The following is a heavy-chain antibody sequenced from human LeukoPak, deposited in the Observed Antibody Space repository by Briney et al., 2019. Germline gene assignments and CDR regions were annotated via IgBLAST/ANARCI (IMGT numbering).Heavy chain of an antibody. J-gene: IGHJ4*02. CDR1: GYTFTGYY. CDR3: GRRRIDCSDTGCYVDY. CDR2: MNPNRGDT. V-gene: IGHV1-2*02. D-gene: IGHD2-15*01. Sequence: ASVTVSCKASGYTFTGYYIHWMRQAPGQGLEWMGWMNPNRGDTSYAQTFQGRVTMTRDTPINTAYMELSGLTSDDTAVYYCGRRRIDCSDTGCYVDYWGQGTLVTVSS.